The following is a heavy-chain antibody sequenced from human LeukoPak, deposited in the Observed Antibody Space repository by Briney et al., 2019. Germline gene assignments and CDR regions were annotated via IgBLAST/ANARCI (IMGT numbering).Heavy chain of an antibody. CDR3: ARTSAKSHYYYYGMDV. Sequence: ASVKVSCKASGYTFTSYYMHWVRQAPGQGLEWMGIINPSGGSTSYAQKFQGRVTMTRDTSISTAYMELSRLRSDGTAVYYCARTSAKSHYYYYGMDVWGQGTTVTVSS. V-gene: IGHV1-46*01. D-gene: IGHD4/OR15-4a*01. CDR1: GYTFTSYY. J-gene: IGHJ6*02. CDR2: INPSGGST.